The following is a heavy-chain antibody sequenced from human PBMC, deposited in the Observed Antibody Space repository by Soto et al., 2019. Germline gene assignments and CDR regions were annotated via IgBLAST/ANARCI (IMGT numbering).Heavy chain of an antibody. CDR3: ARVEIYDFWSGYHTHPTKKYYYYGMDV. CDR1: GDSVSSNSAA. D-gene: IGHD3-3*01. J-gene: IGHJ6*02. V-gene: IGHV6-1*01. Sequence: SQTLSLTCAISGDSVSSNSAAWNWIRQSPSRGLEWLGRTYYRSKWYNDYAVSVKSRITINPDTSKNQFSLQLNSVTPEDTAVYYCARVEIYDFWSGYHTHPTKKYYYYGMDVWGQGTTVTVS. CDR2: TYYRSKWYN.